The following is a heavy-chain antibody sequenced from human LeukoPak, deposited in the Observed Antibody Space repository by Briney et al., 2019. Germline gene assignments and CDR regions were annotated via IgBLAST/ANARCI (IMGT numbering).Heavy chain of an antibody. V-gene: IGHV3-21*01. CDR2: ISSSSSYI. CDR1: GFTFSSYS. Sequence: GGSLRLSCAASGFTFSSYSMTWVRQAPGKGLVWVSSISSSSSYIYYADSVKGRFTISRDNAKNSLYLQMNSLRAEDTAVYYCARAYDSSGYYYFAFDIWGQGTMVTVSS. J-gene: IGHJ3*02. CDR3: ARAYDSSGYYYFAFDI. D-gene: IGHD3-22*01.